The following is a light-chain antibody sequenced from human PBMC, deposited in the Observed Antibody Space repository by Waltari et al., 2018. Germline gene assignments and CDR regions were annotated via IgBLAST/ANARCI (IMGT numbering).Light chain of an antibody. CDR2: DVN. Sequence: QSALTQPSSVSGSLGQSITISCTGTSGDIGAYKFVSWYQRLPGKAPKLIIYDVNNRPSGFSNRSSGSKSGNTAALTISGLQSEDEASYFCISYSSSTTFDWVFGGGTLLTVL. J-gene: IGLJ3*02. CDR1: SGDIGAYKF. CDR3: ISYSSSTTFDWV. V-gene: IGLV2-14*03.